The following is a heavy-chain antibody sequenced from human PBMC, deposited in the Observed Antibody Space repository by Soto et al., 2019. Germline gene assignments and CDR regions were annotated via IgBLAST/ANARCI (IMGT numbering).Heavy chain of an antibody. CDR3: AKAGFWSGYYSLVDY. CDR1: GFTFDDYA. V-gene: IGHV3-9*01. J-gene: IGHJ4*02. D-gene: IGHD3-3*01. Sequence: VRLVESGGGVVQPGRSLRLSCAASGFTFDDYAMHWVRQAPGKGLEWVSGISWNSGSIGYADSVKGRFTISRDNAKNSLYLQMNSLRAEDTALYYCAKAGFWSGYYSLVDYWGQGTLVTVSS. CDR2: ISWNSGSI.